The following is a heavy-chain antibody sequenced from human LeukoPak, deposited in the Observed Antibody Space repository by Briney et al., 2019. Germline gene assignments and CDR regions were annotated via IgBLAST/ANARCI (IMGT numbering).Heavy chain of an antibody. CDR3: ARDGNIVADRAPYYFDY. CDR2: IIPIFGTA. Sequence: SVKVSCKASGGTFISYAISWVRQAPGQGLEWTGGIIPIFGTANYAQKFQGRVTITADESTSTAYMELSSLRSEDTAVYYCARDGNIVADRAPYYFDYWGQGTLVTVSS. V-gene: IGHV1-69*13. D-gene: IGHD5-12*01. CDR1: GGTFISYA. J-gene: IGHJ4*02.